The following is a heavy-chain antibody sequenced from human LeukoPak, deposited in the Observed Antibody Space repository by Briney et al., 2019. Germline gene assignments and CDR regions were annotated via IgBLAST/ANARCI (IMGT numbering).Heavy chain of an antibody. Sequence: PSETLSLTCTVSGGSISSTSYYWGWIRQPPGKGLEWIGSVYYSGSTYYNPFLKSRVTTAVDTSKNQFFLKVRSVTAADTAVYYCARQGSGYDYWGQGTLVTAPS. V-gene: IGHV4-39*01. D-gene: IGHD5-12*01. J-gene: IGHJ4*02. CDR3: ARQGSGYDY. CDR2: VYYSGST. CDR1: GGSISSTSYY.